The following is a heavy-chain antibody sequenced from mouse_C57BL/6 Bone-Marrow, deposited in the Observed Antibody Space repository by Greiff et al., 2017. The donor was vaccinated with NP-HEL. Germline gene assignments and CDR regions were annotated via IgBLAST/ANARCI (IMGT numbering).Heavy chain of an antibody. J-gene: IGHJ4*01. D-gene: IGHD2-5*01. CDR1: GYTFTSYW. V-gene: IGHV1-59*01. CDR3: ARTYYSTYAMDY. CDR2: IDPSDSYT. Sequence: QVQLQQSGAELVRPGTSVKLSCKASGYTFTSYWMHWVKQRPGQGLEWIGVIDPSDSYTNYNQKFKGKATLTVDTSSSTAYMQLSSLTSEDSAVYYCARTYYSTYAMDYWGQGTSVTVSS.